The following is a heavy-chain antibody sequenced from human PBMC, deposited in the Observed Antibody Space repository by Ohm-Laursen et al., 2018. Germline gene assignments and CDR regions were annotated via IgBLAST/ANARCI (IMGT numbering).Heavy chain of an antibody. CDR1: RFTFSDYY. CDR2: IYYSGST. J-gene: IGHJ3*01. CDR3: ARAFWNGYNDAFDV. D-gene: IGHD3-3*01. V-gene: IGHV4-59*04. Sequence: LRLSCSASRFTFSDYYMSWIRQHPGKGLEWIGYIYYSGSTYYNPSLRSRLTVSVDTSKNQFSLKLSSVTAIDTAVYYCARAFWNGYNDAFDVWGQGTMVTVSS.